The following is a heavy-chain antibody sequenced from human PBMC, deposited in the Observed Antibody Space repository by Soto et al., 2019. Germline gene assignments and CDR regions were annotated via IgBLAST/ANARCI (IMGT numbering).Heavy chain of an antibody. D-gene: IGHD3-10*01. CDR1: GFTFSTYA. V-gene: IGHV3-23*01. Sequence: EVQLLESGGGLVQPGGSLRLSCAASGFTFSTYALNWVRQAPGKGLEWVSAVSAGAIAEHYAYSVRGRSTISTDKSKNTVDLQMNSLRNADTAVYYCVQCAVLSTTSGGGFDWFAPWGQGNVVTVSS. CDR2: VSAGAIAE. J-gene: IGHJ5*02. CDR3: VQCAVLSTTSGGGFDWFAP.